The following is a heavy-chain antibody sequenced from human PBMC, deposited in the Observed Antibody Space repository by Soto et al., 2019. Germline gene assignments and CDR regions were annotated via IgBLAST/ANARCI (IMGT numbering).Heavy chain of an antibody. J-gene: IGHJ4*02. Sequence: GGSLRLSCAASGFTFSSYAMSWVRQAPGKGLEWVGFIRSKAYGGTTEYAASVKGRFTISRDDSKSIAYLQMNSLKTEDTAVYYCTAGKLYPSLDFDYWGQGTLVTVSS. V-gene: IGHV3-49*04. D-gene: IGHD2-8*01. CDR2: IRSKAYGGTT. CDR1: GFTFSSYA. CDR3: TAGKLYPSLDFDY.